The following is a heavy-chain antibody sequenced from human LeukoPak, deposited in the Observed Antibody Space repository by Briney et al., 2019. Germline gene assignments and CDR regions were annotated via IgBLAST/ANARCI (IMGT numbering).Heavy chain of an antibody. Sequence: ASVRVSFKTSGYTFTSYAISWVRQTPGQGFEWMGWINPHNGNTNYTLKLQDRVTLTADTSTSTAYMELRSLRSDDRAVYYCARDLTRGVPFGGWTGPLEFDSWGQGTLVTVSS. CDR3: ARDLTRGVPFGGWTGPLEFDS. J-gene: IGHJ5*01. V-gene: IGHV1-18*01. CDR2: INPHNGNT. D-gene: IGHD3-10*01. CDR1: GYTFTSYA.